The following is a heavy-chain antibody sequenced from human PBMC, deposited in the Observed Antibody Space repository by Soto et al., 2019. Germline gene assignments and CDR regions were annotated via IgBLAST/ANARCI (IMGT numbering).Heavy chain of an antibody. CDR3: ARDVVLWDGVRCYGVPLAV. CDR2: IQSGGPT. CDR1: GFTVSSKY. J-gene: IGHJ6*04. V-gene: IGHV3-66*01. Sequence: PGGSLRLSCAASGFTVSSKYMSWVRQAPGKGQEWVSLIQSGGPTYYADSVKGRFTISRDTSENTVHLQMDSLRAEDTVFYYCARDVVLWDGVRCYGVPLAVWVKGTTVTVSS. D-gene: IGHD2-15*01.